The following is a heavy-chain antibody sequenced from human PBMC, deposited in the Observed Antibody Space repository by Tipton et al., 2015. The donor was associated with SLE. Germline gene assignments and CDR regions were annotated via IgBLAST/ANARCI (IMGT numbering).Heavy chain of an antibody. CDR1: GGSFSSETYL. CDR3: ARGMLTWRGAIVGVDV. D-gene: IGHD2-8*01. V-gene: IGHV4-39*07. CDR2: IYYTGST. J-gene: IGHJ6*02. Sequence: TLSLTCTVSGGSFSSETYLWGWIRQPPGKGLEWIGDIYYTGSTYYNPSLKSRVTMSVDTAKNQFSLKLTSVTAADTAVYYCARGMLTWRGAIVGVDVWGQGTTVNVSS.